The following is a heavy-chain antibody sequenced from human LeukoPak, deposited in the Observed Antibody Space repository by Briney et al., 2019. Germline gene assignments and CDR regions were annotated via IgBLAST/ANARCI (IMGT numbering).Heavy chain of an antibody. CDR2: INNDGSST. CDR3: VWHCSSSSCDDF. J-gene: IGHJ4*02. D-gene: IGHD2-2*01. V-gene: IGHV3-74*01. CDR1: GFTFSSYW. Sequence: PGGSLRLSCAASGFTFSSYWIHWVRQAPGKGRVWVSRINNDGSSTSYADSVKGRLTISRDNAKNTLYLQMNSLEAEDTGVDFLVWHCSSSSCDDFWLLGTLVTVSS.